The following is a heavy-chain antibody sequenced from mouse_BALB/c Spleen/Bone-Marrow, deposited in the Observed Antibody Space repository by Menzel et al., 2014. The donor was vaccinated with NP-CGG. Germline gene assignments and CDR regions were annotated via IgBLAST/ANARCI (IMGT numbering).Heavy chain of an antibody. CDR3: AREGGYYYGSSPYFDV. CDR2: INPYNGDT. V-gene: IGHV1-20*02. D-gene: IGHD1-1*01. Sequence: VQLKDSGLELVKPGASVKISCKASGYSFTGYFMNWVMQSHGKSLEWIGRINPYNGDTFYNQKLKGKATLTVDKSSSTAHMELRSLASEDSAVYYCAREGGYYYGSSPYFDVWGAGTTVTVSS. J-gene: IGHJ1*01. CDR1: GYSFTGYF.